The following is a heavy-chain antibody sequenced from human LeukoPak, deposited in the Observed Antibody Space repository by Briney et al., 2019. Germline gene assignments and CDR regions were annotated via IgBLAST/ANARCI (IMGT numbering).Heavy chain of an antibody. J-gene: IGHJ3*02. CDR3: ARDKYGGNSNAFDI. V-gene: IGHV3-74*01. D-gene: IGHD4-23*01. CDR2: IGTDGSST. Sequence: TGGSLRLSCAASGFTFSSYWMHWVRQVPGKGLVWVSRIGTDGSSTTYADYVEGRFTISRDNAKNTLCLQMNSLRAEDTAVYYCARDKYGGNSNAFDIWGQGTLVTVSS. CDR1: GFTFSSYW.